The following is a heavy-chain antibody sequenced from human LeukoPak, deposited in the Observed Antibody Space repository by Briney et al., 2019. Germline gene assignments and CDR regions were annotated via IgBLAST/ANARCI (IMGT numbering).Heavy chain of an antibody. V-gene: IGHV1-69*13. J-gene: IGHJ5*02. D-gene: IGHD2-2*01. CDR3: ARDPGYCSSTSCYGMVGWFDP. CDR2: IIPIFGTA. CDR1: GGTFSSYA. Sequence: ASVKVSCKASGGTFSSYAISWVRQAPGQGLEWMGGIIPIFGTANYAQKFQGRVTIIADESTSTAYMELSSLRSEDTAVYYCARDPGYCSSTSCYGMVGWFDPWGQGTLVTVSS.